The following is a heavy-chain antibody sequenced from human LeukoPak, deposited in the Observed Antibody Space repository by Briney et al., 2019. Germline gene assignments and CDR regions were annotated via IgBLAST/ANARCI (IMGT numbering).Heavy chain of an antibody. J-gene: IGHJ5*02. Sequence: ASVKVSCKAYGYTFTSYDINWVRQATGQGLEWMGWMNPNSGNTGYAQKFQGRVTITRNTSISTAYMELSSLRSEDTAVYYCARFARTFGEVDPWGQGTLVTVSS. CDR1: GYTFTSYD. CDR3: ARFARTFGEVDP. CDR2: MNPNSGNT. V-gene: IGHV1-8*03. D-gene: IGHD3-10*01.